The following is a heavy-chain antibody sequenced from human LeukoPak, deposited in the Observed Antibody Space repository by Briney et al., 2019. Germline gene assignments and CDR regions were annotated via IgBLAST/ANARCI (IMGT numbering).Heavy chain of an antibody. CDR2: IYYSGST. CDR1: GGSISSSSYY. V-gene: IGHV4-39*07. CDR3: ARGNTEYSSPYYYYYYMDV. Sequence: PSETLSLTCTVSGGSISSSSYYWGWIRQPPGKGLEWIGSIYYSGSTYYNPSLKSRVTISVDASKNQFSLKLSSVTAADTAVYYCARGNTEYSSPYYYYYYMDVWGKGTTVTVSS. J-gene: IGHJ6*03. D-gene: IGHD6-6*01.